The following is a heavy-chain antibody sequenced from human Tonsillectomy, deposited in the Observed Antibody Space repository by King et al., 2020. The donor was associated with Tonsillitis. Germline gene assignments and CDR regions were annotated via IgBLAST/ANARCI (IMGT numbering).Heavy chain of an antibody. J-gene: IGHJ4*02. V-gene: IGHV3-30-3*01. D-gene: IGHD7-27*01. CDR3: ARDGRELTGDYYFYY. CDR1: GFTFSNYA. CDR2: ISYDGSNK. Sequence: VQLVESGGGVVQPGRSLRLSCAASGFTFSNYAMHWVRQAPGKGLEWVAVISYDGSNKYNADSVKGRFTISRDNSKNKLYLQMNSLRAEDTAVYYCARDGRELTGDYYFYYWGQGTLVTVSS.